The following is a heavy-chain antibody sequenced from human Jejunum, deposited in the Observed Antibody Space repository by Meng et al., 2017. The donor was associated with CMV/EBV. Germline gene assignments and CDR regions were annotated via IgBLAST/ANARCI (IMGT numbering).Heavy chain of an antibody. Sequence: TFTNYDINWVRQAPGQGLEWMGWMIPNSGDTGYSQKFQGRVTLTRDISISTAYMELSSLTAEDTAVYYCARGRSTRTTSYEGAFGYWGQGSLVTVSS. CDR3: ARGRSTRTTSYEGAFGY. CDR2: MIPNSGDT. V-gene: IGHV1-8*01. J-gene: IGHJ4*02. D-gene: IGHD1-26*01. CDR1: TFTNYD.